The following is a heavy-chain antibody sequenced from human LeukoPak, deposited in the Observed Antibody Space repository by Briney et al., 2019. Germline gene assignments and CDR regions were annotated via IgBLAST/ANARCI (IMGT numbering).Heavy chain of an antibody. CDR2: ISAYNGNA. CDR3: ARDGTTVVTRPRDYYYYMDV. V-gene: IGHV1-18*01. CDR1: GYTFTSYG. Sequence: GASVKVSCKASGYTFTSYGISWVRQAPGQGLEWMGWISAYNGNANYAQKLQGRVTMTTDTSTSTAYMELRSLRSDDTAVYYCARDGTTVVTRPRDYYYYMDVWGKGTTVTVSS. D-gene: IGHD4-23*01. J-gene: IGHJ6*03.